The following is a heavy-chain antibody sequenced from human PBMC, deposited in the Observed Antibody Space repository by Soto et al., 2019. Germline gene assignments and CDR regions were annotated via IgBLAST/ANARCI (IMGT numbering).Heavy chain of an antibody. CDR1: GYTFTSYG. J-gene: IGHJ6*02. CDR2: INAILGNT. Sequence: GASVKVSCKASGYTFTSYGMHWVRQAPGQRLEWMGRINAILGNTNYAQKLQGRVTITTDKSTSTAYMELSSLRSEDTAVYYCASRPGMDVWGQGTTVTVSS. V-gene: IGHV1-3*01. CDR3: ASRPGMDV.